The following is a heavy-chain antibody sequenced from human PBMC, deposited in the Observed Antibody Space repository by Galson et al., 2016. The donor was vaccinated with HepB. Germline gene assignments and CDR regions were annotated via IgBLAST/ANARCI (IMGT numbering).Heavy chain of an antibody. CDR3: ARDLRWGDFVVVPAGSDF. J-gene: IGHJ4*02. V-gene: IGHV3-7*03. CDR1: GFNFSSYW. CDR2: IKDDGSEK. Sequence: SLRLSCAASGFNFSSYWMTWVRQAPGKGPEWVANIKDDGSEKYYVDSVKGRFTISRDNAKNSLYLQVNSLRAGDTAVYFCARDLRWGDFVVVPAGSDFWGQGTLVTVSS. D-gene: IGHD2-2*01.